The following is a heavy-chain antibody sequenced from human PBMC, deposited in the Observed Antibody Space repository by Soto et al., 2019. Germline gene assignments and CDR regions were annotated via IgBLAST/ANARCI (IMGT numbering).Heavy chain of an antibody. CDR2: IKQDGSEK. D-gene: IGHD3-16*01. CDR3: ARDQVEYVFVTDAFDI. CDR1: GFTFSSYW. J-gene: IGHJ3*02. Sequence: GGSLRLSCAASGFTFSSYWMSWVRQAPGKGLEWVANIKQDGSEKYYVDSVKGRFTISRDNAKNSLYLQMNSLRAEDTAVYYCARDQVEYVFVTDAFDIWGQGTMVTVSS. V-gene: IGHV3-7*01.